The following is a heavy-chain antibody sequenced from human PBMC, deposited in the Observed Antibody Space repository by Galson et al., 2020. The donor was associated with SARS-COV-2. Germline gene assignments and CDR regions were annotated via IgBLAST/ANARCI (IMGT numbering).Heavy chain of an antibody. CDR1: GFTFSTYC. Sequence: GESLKISCAASGFTFSTYCMHWVRQAPGKGLEWVAVISFEGNKEYYTDSVKGRFTISRDNSKNTLYLQMKNLRPEDTALYYCARVLLPGGDGSGWFIDYWGQGTLVTVSS. CDR2: ISFEGNKE. CDR3: ARVLLPGGDGSGWFIDY. V-gene: IGHV3-30-3*01. J-gene: IGHJ4*02. D-gene: IGHD6-19*01.